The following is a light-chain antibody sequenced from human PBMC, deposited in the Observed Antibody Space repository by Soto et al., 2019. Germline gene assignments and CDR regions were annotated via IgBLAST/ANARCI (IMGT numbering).Light chain of an antibody. CDR2: ANT. Sequence: QSVLTQPPSVSGAPGQRVPISCTGSRSNIGADYDVHWYQQLPGTAPKLVVYANTNRPSGGPDRFSASKSGTSASLAITGLQADDEADYYCQSYYRNLRYVFGTGTKLTVL. CDR3: QSYYRNLRYV. V-gene: IGLV1-40*01. J-gene: IGLJ1*01. CDR1: RSNIGADYD.